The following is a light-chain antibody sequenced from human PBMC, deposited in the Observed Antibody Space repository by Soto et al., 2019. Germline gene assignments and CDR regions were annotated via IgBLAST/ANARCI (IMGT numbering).Light chain of an antibody. CDR3: QVWDSSSDHNAG. CDR2: YDS. CDR1: HIGSKS. Sequence: SYELTQPPSVSVAPGKTARITCGGNHIGSKSVHWYQQKPGQAPVLVIYYDSDRPSGIPERFSGSNSGNTATLTISRVEAGDAADYYCQVWDSSSDHNAGFGGGTQLTVL. V-gene: IGLV3-21*04. J-gene: IGLJ7*01.